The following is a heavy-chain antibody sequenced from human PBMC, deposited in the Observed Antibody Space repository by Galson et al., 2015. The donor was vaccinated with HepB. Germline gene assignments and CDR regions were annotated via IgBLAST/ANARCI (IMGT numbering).Heavy chain of an antibody. CDR3: VRERGVHNGCVCRSYFYCGMDV. Sequence: SLRLSCATSGFPLSDYYMNWVRQAPGKGLEWLSFITSSGRSIDYADSVRGRFTISRDNARNSVSLQMNSLRVKDAAVYYCVRERGVHNGCVCRSYFYCGMDVWGQGATVTVSS. J-gene: IGHJ6*02. CDR2: ITSSGRSI. V-gene: IGHV3-11*01. D-gene: IGHD5-12*01. CDR1: GFPLSDYY.